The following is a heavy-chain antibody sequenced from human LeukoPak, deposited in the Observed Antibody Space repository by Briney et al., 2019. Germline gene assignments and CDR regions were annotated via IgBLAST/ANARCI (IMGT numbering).Heavy chain of an antibody. CDR2: MNPNSGNT. D-gene: IGHD2-15*01. CDR1: GYTFTSYD. CDR3: ARVYCSGGSCYSDAFDI. J-gene: IGHJ3*02. Sequence: RALVKVSCKASGYTFTSYDINWVRQATGQGLEWMGWMNPNSGNTGYAQKFQGRVTMTRNTSISTAYMELSSLRSEDTAVYYCARVYCSGGSCYSDAFDIWGQGTMVTVSS. V-gene: IGHV1-8*01.